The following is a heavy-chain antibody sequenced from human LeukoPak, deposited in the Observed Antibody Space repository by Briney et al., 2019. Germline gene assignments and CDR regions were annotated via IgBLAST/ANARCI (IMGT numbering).Heavy chain of an antibody. CDR1: GYTFTGYY. V-gene: IGHV1-2*02. D-gene: IGHD6-13*01. J-gene: IGHJ4*02. Sequence: ASVKVSCKASGYTFTGYYMHWVRQAPGQGLEWMGWINPNSGGTNYAQKFQGRVTMTRDTSISTAYMELSRLRSDDTAVYYCARGGSGIAAACAPYFDYWGQGTLVTVSS. CDR2: INPNSGGT. CDR3: ARGGSGIAAACAPYFDY.